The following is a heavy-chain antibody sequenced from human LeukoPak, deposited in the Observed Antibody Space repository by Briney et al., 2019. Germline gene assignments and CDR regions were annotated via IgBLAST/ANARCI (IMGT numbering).Heavy chain of an antibody. CDR3: ARDGGPYSSSWLANYYYYGMDV. V-gene: IGHV3-30-3*01. CDR2: ISYDGSNK. Sequence: GRSLRLSCAASGFTFSSYAMHWVRQAPGKGLEWVAVISYDGSNKYYADSVKGRFTISRDNSKNTLYLQMNSLRAEDTAVYYCARDGGPYSSSWLANYYYYGMDVWGKGTTVTVSS. J-gene: IGHJ6*04. CDR1: GFTFSSYA. D-gene: IGHD6-13*01.